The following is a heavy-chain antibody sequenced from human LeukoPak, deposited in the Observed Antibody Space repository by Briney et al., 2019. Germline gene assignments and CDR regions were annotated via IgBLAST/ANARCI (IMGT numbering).Heavy chain of an antibody. Sequence: PGRSLRLSCAASGFTFDDYAMHWVRQAPGKGLEWVSGISWNRGSIGYADSVKGRFTISRDNAKNSLYLQMISLRAEDTALYYCAKDYGGYDYDYYYGMDVWGQGTTVTVSS. D-gene: IGHD5-12*01. V-gene: IGHV3-9*01. J-gene: IGHJ6*02. CDR1: GFTFDDYA. CDR3: AKDYGGYDYDYYYGMDV. CDR2: ISWNRGSI.